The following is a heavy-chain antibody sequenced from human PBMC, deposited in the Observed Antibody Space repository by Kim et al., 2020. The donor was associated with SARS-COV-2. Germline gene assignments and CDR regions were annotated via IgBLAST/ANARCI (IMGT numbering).Heavy chain of an antibody. Sequence: SETLSLTCTVSGGSISSGGYYWSWIRQHPGKGLEWIGYIYYSGSTYYNPSLTSRVTISVDTSKNQFSLKLSSVTAADTAVYYCAGKPITMIVLVDAFDIWGQGTMVTVSS. CDR1: GGSISSGGYY. V-gene: IGHV4-31*03. CDR3: AGKPITMIVLVDAFDI. J-gene: IGHJ3*02. CDR2: IYYSGST. D-gene: IGHD3-22*01.